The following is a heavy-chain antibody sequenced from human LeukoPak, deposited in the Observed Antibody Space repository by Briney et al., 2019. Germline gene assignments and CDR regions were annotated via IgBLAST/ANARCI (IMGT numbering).Heavy chain of an antibody. CDR1: GDASSRSRYY. V-gene: IGHV4-39*07. CDR2: IDYSGNT. CDR3: ARLQWLSTPFFDY. Sequence: SETLALTCTVSGDASSRSRYYWGWIRQSPGKGLEWIGSIDYSGNTDYNPSLKSRVSLSVDTSKNQFSLKLISVTAADTAVYFCARLQWLSTPFFDYWGQGTLVTVSS. J-gene: IGHJ4*02. D-gene: IGHD6-19*01.